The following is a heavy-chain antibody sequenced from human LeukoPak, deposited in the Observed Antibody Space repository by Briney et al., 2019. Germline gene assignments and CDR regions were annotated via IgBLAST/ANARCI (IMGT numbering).Heavy chain of an antibody. CDR1: GGTFSSYA. CDR3: ARAQQLVLGIRYYYYYGMDV. J-gene: IGHJ6*02. D-gene: IGHD6-13*01. Sequence: SVKVSCKASGGTFSSYAISWVRQAPGQGLEWMGGIIPIFGTANYAQKFQGRVTITADESTSTAYMELSSLRSEDTAVYYCARAQQLVLGIRYYYYYGMDVWGQGTTVTVSS. CDR2: IIPIFGTA. V-gene: IGHV1-69*01.